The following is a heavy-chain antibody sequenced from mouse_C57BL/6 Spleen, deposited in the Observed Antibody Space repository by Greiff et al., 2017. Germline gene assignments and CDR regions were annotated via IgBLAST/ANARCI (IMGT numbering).Heavy chain of an antibody. Sequence: EVQGVESGGGLVKPGGSLKLSCAASGFTFSSYAMSWVRQTPEKRLEWVATISDGGSYTYYPDNVKGRFTIARDTAKNTLYLQMSQLKSEDTAMYYGARGGPLHYFDYGGQGTTLTVSS. V-gene: IGHV5-4*01. CDR1: GFTFSSYA. CDR2: ISDGGSYT. D-gene: IGHD6-1*01. J-gene: IGHJ2*01. CDR3: ARGGPLHYFDY.